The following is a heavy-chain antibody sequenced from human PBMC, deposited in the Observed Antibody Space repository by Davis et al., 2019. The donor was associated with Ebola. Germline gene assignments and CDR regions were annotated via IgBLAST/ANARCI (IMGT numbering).Heavy chain of an antibody. D-gene: IGHD6-19*01. CDR3: ARDMISGWKFDY. CDR1: GFTFSHHC. CDR2: INQDGSQQ. V-gene: IGHV3-7*01. J-gene: IGHJ4*02. Sequence: PGGSLRLSCAASGFTFSHHCMSWIRLAPGKGLEWVANINQDGSQQYFVDSVKGRFSISRDNAKNSLYLQMNSLRAEDTAVYYCARDMISGWKFDYWGQGSLVTVSS.